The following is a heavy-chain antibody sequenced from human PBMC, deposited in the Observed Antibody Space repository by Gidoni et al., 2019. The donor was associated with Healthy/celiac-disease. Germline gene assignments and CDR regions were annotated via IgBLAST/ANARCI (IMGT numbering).Heavy chain of an antibody. Sequence: EVQLVESGGGLVQPGGSLRLSCAASGFTFSSDSMNWVRQDPGKGLDGVSYSSSSSSTLYYADSVKGRFTISRDNAKNSLYLQMNSRRAEDTAGYYCARTIGGGSFAPFDYWGQGTLVTVSS. CDR3: ARTIGGGSFAPFDY. V-gene: IGHV3-48*04. J-gene: IGHJ4*02. CDR1: GFTFSSDS. D-gene: IGHD3-16*01. CDR2: SSSSSSTL.